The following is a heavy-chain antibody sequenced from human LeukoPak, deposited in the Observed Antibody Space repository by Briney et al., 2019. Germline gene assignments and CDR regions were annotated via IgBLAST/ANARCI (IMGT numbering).Heavy chain of an antibody. CDR1: GMSSSRSIYY. CDR3: ARGTDYGDRTAWFDP. CDR2: IYHSGST. V-gene: IGHV4-39*07. J-gene: IGHJ5*02. D-gene: IGHD4-17*01. Sequence: SETLSLTCSVSGMSSSRSIYYWGWIRQPPGKALEWIGSIYHSGSTYYNPSLKSRVTISVDTSKNQFSLKLSSVTAADTAVYYCARGTDYGDRTAWFDPWGQGTLVTVSS.